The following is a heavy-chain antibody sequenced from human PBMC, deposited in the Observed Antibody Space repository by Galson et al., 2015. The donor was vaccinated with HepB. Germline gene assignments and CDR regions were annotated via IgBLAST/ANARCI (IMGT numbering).Heavy chain of an antibody. CDR3: ARVCGESSHDFWSGYYRYYYYMDV. Sequence: SLRLSCAASGFTFSSYWMSWVRQAPGKGLEWVANIKQDGSEKYYVDSVKGRFTISRDNAKNSLYLQMNSLRAEDTAVYYCARVCGESSHDFWSGYYRYYYYMDVWGKGTTVTVSS. D-gene: IGHD3-3*01. CDR2: IKQDGSEK. V-gene: IGHV3-7*01. J-gene: IGHJ6*03. CDR1: GFTFSSYW.